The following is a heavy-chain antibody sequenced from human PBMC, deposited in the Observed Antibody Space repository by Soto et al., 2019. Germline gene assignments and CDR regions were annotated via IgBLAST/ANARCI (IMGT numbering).Heavy chain of an antibody. Sequence: QAQLVQSGAEVKKPGASVKVSCKASGYTFTGYDINWVRQATGQGLEWMGWMNPNSGNTGYAQNFQVRVTRTRDNSITTAYMELTSLRDDDSAVYYCAGEKVGTTGIDFWGQGTLVTVSS. CDR2: MNPNSGNT. CDR3: AGEKVGTTGIDF. D-gene: IGHD1-26*01. CDR1: GYTFTGYD. J-gene: IGHJ4*02. V-gene: IGHV1-8*01.